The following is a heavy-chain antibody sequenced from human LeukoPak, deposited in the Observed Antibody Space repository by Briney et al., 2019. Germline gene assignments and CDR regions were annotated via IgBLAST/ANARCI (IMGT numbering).Heavy chain of an antibody. D-gene: IGHD6-19*01. CDR1: GFTFSSYV. Sequence: GGALRLSCAASGFTFSSYVVPRVRQAPGKGLEWVAVISYDGSNKYYADSVKRRFTISRDKSENTLYLKMNSLRAEDTAVYYCAKRGDFNPWGKAFGGTRDSSFDYWGQGTLVTVSS. CDR3: AKRGDFNPWGKAFGGTRDSSFDY. V-gene: IGHV3-30*18. J-gene: IGHJ4*02. CDR2: ISYDGSNK.